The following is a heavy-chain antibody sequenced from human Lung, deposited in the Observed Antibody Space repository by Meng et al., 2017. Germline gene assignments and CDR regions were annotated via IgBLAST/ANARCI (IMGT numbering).Heavy chain of an antibody. CDR1: CGSFSDYY. J-gene: IGHJ4*02. D-gene: IGHD4-11*01. CDR2: INHSGST. V-gene: IGHV4-34*01. CDR3: ARGPTTMAHDFDY. Sequence: QVQVKHWGDGLLRPSETLALTCCVSCGSFSDYYWSWIRQPPGKGLEWIGEINHSGSTNYNPSLESRATISVDTSQNNLSLKLSSVTAADSAVYYCARGPTTMAHDFDYWGQGTLVTVSS.